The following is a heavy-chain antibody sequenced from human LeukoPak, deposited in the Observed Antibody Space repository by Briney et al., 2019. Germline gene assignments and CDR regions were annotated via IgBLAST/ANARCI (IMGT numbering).Heavy chain of an antibody. J-gene: IGHJ4*02. D-gene: IGHD3-3*01. V-gene: IGHV3-30*02. CDR1: GFTFSSYG. CDR2: IRYDGSNK. Sequence: GGSLRLSCAASGFTFSSYGMHWVRQAPGKGLEWVAFIRYDGSNKYYADSVKGRFTISRDNSKNTLYLQMNSLRPEDTAVYYCAKIFGVIIYYFENWGQGTLVTVSS. CDR3: AKIFGVIIYYFEN.